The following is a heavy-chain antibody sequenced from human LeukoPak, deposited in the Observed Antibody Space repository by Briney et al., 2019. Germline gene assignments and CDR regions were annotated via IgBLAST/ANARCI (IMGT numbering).Heavy chain of an antibody. Sequence: GTSLRLSCQTSGFTFSHYGMHWVRQAPGKGLEWVAVIWSDGTIQYYADSVRGRVTISRDNFKNMVSLQMTRLRAEDTAVYYCAKDAQRGFDYSNSLEHWGQGSLVAVSS. CDR3: AKDAQRGFDYSNSLEH. D-gene: IGHD4-11*01. V-gene: IGHV3-33*03. J-gene: IGHJ4*02. CDR1: GFTFSHYG. CDR2: IWSDGTIQ.